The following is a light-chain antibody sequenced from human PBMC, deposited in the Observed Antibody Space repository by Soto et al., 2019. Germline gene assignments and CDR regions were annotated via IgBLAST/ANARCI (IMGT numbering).Light chain of an antibody. Sequence: DIQMTQSPSTLSASVGDRVTITCRASQTISDWLAWYQQKPGKAPKLLIYKASTLESGVPSRFSGSGSGTEFTHTISSLQPDDFATYYCQEYNTYSLTFGGGTKVEIK. CDR3: QEYNTYSLT. J-gene: IGKJ4*01. V-gene: IGKV1-5*03. CDR2: KAS. CDR1: QTISDW.